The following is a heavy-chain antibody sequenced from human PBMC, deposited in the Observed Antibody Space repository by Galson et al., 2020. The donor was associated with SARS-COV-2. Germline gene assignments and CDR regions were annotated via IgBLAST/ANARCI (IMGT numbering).Heavy chain of an antibody. CDR2: INSDGSST. CDR1: GFTFSSYW. J-gene: IGHJ4*02. Sequence: GGSLRLSCAASGFTFSSYWMHWVRQAPGKGLVWVSRINSDGSSTSYADSVKGRFTISRDNAKNTLYLQMNTLRAEDTAVYYCASDYGGNSEYYFDYWGQGTLVTVSS. V-gene: IGHV3-74*01. D-gene: IGHD4-17*01. CDR3: ASDYGGNSEYYFDY.